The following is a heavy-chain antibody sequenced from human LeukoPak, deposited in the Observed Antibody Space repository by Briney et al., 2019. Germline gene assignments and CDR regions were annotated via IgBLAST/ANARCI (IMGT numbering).Heavy chain of an antibody. CDR1: GFTFSSYA. CDR3: AKDGVYGPGCCYYFDY. Sequence: PGGSLRLSCAASGFTFSSYAMSWVRQAPGKGLEWGSTITYRGGNTYYADSVTGRFTISRDNSKNTLYLQMKTLRAEDTAVYYCAKDGVYGPGCCYYFDYWGQGTLVTVSS. J-gene: IGHJ4*02. CDR2: ITYRGGNT. D-gene: IGHD3-10*01. V-gene: IGHV3-23*01.